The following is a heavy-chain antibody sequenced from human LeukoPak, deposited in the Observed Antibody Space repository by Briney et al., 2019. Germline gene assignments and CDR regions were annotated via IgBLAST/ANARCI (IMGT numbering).Heavy chain of an antibody. V-gene: IGHV1-69*05. CDR1: GGTFSSYA. Sequence: LVKVSCKASGGTFSSYAISWVRQAPGQGLEWMGGIIPIFGTANYAQKFQGRVTITTDESTSTAYMELSSLRSEDTAVYYCARGLAARRGSEYFQHWGQGTLVTVSS. D-gene: IGHD6-6*01. J-gene: IGHJ1*01. CDR2: IIPIFGTA. CDR3: ARGLAARRGSEYFQH.